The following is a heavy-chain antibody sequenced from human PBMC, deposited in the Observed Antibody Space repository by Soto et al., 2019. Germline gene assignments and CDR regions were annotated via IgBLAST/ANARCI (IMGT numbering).Heavy chain of an antibody. CDR2: IYWDDDK. Sequence: SGPTLVNPTQTLTLTCTFSGFSLSTSGVGVGWIRQPPGKALEWLALIYWDDDKRYSPSLKSRLTITKDTSKNQVVLTMTNMDPVDTATFYCARRDSSSPDENWFDPWGQGTLVTVSS. D-gene: IGHD6-13*01. CDR3: ARRDSSSPDENWFDP. V-gene: IGHV2-5*02. CDR1: GFSLSTSGVG. J-gene: IGHJ5*02.